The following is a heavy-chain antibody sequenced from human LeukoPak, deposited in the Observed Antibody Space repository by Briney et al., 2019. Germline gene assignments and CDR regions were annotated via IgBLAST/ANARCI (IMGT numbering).Heavy chain of an antibody. CDR3: ARHNYYESSGVLDY. J-gene: IGHJ4*02. CDR1: GYSISSGYY. D-gene: IGHD3-22*01. V-gene: IGHV4-38-2*02. CDR2: IYYSGST. Sequence: EPSETLSLTCTVSGYSISSGYYWGWIRQPPGKGLECIGNIYYSGSTYYNPSLKSRVTISVDTSKNQFSLRLSSVTAADTAVYYCARHNYYESSGVLDYWGQGTLVTVSS.